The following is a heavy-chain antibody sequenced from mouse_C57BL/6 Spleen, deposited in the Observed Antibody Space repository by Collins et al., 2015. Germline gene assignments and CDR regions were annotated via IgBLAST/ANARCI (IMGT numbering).Heavy chain of an antibody. CDR2: IHPNSGST. CDR3: ARWAYSNGAMDY. D-gene: IGHD2-5*01. J-gene: IGHJ4*01. Sequence: QVQPQQPGAELVKPGASVKLSCKASGYTFTSYWMHWVKQRPGQGLEWIGMIHPNSGSTNYNEKFKSKATLTVDKSSSTAYMQLSSLTSEDSAVYYCARWAYSNGAMDYWGQGTSVTVSS. V-gene: IGHV1-64*01. CDR1: GYTFTSYW.